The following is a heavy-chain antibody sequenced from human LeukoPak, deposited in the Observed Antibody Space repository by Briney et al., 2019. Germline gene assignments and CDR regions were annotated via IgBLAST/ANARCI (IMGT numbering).Heavy chain of an antibody. CDR1: GFTVSSNY. V-gene: IGHV3-53*05. CDR3: AKDTYYYDNSGYSGAFDI. D-gene: IGHD3-22*01. CDR2: IYSGGST. J-gene: IGHJ3*02. Sequence: GGSLRLSCAASGFTVSSNYMSWVRQAPGKGLEWVSVIYSGGSTYYADSVKGRFTISRDNSKNTLYLQMNSLRAEDTAVYYCAKDTYYYDNSGYSGAFDIWGQGTMVTVSS.